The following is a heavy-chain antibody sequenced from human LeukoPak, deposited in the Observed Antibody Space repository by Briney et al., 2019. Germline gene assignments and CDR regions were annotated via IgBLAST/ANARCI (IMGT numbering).Heavy chain of an antibody. D-gene: IGHD6-13*01. CDR1: GFTFSSYA. CDR3: AKGLAAAGTDNWFDP. V-gene: IGHV3-23*01. CDR2: ISGSGGST. J-gene: IGHJ5*02. Sequence: GGSLRLSCAASGFTFSSYAMSWVRQAPGKGLEWASAISGSGGSTYYADSVKGRFTISRDNSKNTLYLQMNSLRAEDTAVYYCAKGLAAAGTDNWFDPWGQGTLVTVSS.